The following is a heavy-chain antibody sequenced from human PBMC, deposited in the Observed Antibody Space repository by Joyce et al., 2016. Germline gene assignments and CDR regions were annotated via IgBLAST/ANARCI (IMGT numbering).Heavy chain of an antibody. CDR2: LMPMFGTA. Sequence: QVQLVQSGAEVKKPGSSVKVSCTASGGTFSSYAISWVRQAPGQGLEWMGGLMPMFGTANYAQKCQGRVTITADESTSTAYMELGSLGSEDTAVYYCARSHTYYDSFFDYWGQGTLVTVSS. J-gene: IGHJ4*02. CDR1: GGTFSSYA. CDR3: ARSHTYYDSFFDY. D-gene: IGHD3-3*01. V-gene: IGHV1-69*01.